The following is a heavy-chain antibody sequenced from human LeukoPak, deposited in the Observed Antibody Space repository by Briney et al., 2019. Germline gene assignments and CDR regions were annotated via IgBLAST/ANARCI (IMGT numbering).Heavy chain of an antibody. CDR2: MNPNSGNI. V-gene: IGHV1-8*01. CDR1: GYTFTIYD. D-gene: IGHD6-13*01. J-gene: IGHJ5*02. CDR3: ARKRSSNNWFDP. Sequence: GASVKVSCKASGYTFTIYDINWVRQATGPRVEWMGWMNPNSGNIGYAQKFQGRVTMTRNTSISTAYMELSSLRSEDTAVYYCARKRSSNNWFDPWGQGTLVTVSS.